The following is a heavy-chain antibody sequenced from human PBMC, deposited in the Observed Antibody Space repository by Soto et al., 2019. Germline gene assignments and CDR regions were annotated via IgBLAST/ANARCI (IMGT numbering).Heavy chain of an antibody. V-gene: IGHV3-23*01. J-gene: IGHJ5*02. Sequence: GGSLRLSCAASGFTFSSYAMSWVRQAPGKGLEWVSAISGSGGSTYYADSVKGRFTISRDNSKNTLYLQMNSLRAEDTAVYYCAKDPRRVVPAAIVFWFDPWGQGTLVTVSS. CDR3: AKDPRRVVPAAIVFWFDP. D-gene: IGHD2-2*01. CDR2: ISGSGGST. CDR1: GFTFSSYA.